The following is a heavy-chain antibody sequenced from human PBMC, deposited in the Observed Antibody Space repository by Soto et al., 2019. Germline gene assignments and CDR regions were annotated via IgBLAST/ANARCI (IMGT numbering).Heavy chain of an antibody. J-gene: IGHJ6*03. CDR2: IYYSGST. D-gene: IGHD3-9*01. V-gene: IGHV4-59*08. CDR1: GGSISSYY. CDR3: ATSTLNYDILTGLMLAHYYYMDV. Sequence: QVQLQESGPGLVKPSETLSLTCTVSGGSISSYYWSWIRQPPGKGLEWIGYIYYSGSTNYNPSLRIRVTISLDTSMFHFSLKLSTVTAAYTAVYYCATSTLNYDILTGLMLAHYYYMDVWGKGTTVTVSS.